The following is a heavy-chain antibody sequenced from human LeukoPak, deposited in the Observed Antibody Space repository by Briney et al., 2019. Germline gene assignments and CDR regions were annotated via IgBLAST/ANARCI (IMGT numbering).Heavy chain of an antibody. V-gene: IGHV7-4-1*02. Sequence: ASVKVSCKASGYTFTSYTMNWVRQAPGQGLEWMGWINTNTGNLTYAQGFTGRFVFSLDTSVSTAYLQISSLKAEDTAVYYCARDWYDSSGYYSPSLDYWGQGTLVTVSS. CDR1: GYTFTSYT. D-gene: IGHD3-22*01. CDR2: INTNTGNL. J-gene: IGHJ4*02. CDR3: ARDWYDSSGYYSPSLDY.